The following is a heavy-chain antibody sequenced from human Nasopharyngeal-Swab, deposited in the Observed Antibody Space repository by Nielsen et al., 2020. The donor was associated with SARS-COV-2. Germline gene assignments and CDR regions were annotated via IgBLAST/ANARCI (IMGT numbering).Heavy chain of an antibody. Sequence: SETLSLTCTVSGGSISSYYWSWIRQPPGKGLEWIGEINHSGSTNYNPSLKSRVTISVDTSKNQFSLKLSSVTAADTAVYYCARDPYSSSSRFYYGMDVWGQGTTVTVSS. J-gene: IGHJ6*02. D-gene: IGHD6-6*01. CDR2: INHSGST. V-gene: IGHV4-34*01. CDR3: ARDPYSSSSRFYYGMDV. CDR1: GGSISSYY.